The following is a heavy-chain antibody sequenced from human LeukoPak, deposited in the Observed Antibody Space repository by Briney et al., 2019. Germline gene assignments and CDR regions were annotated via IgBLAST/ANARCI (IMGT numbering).Heavy chain of an antibody. J-gene: IGHJ4*02. Sequence: PSETLSLTCTVSGGSISSYYWSWIRQPPGKGLEGSGYIYYRGSTKYNPSLKSRVTISVDTSKNQFSLKLSSVTAADTAVYYCARAGVDGDYYFDYWGQGTLVTVSS. CDR3: ARAGVDGDYYFDY. V-gene: IGHV4-59*01. D-gene: IGHD4-17*01. CDR2: IYYRGST. CDR1: GGSISSYY.